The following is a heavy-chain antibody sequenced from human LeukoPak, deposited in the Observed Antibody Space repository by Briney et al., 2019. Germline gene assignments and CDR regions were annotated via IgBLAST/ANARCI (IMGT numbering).Heavy chain of an antibody. CDR1: GDTISSYY. CDR3: ARVPLTGYYNDYYYGMDV. Sequence: SDTLTLTCKASGDTISSYYSSWMRQPPGQGLEWMGYIYYSGSTNYNPSLKRRVTISVDTSKHQFSLKLSSVTAADTAVYYCARVPLTGYYNDYYYGMDVWGQGTTVTVSS. J-gene: IGHJ6*02. D-gene: IGHD3-9*01. CDR2: IYYSGST. V-gene: IGHV4-59*07.